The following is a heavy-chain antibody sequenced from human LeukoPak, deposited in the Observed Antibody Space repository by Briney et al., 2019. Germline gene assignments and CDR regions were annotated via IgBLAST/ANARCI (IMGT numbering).Heavy chain of an antibody. Sequence: GASVKVSCKASGYTFTTYGINWVRQAPGQGLEWMGWIGPYNINTHYAQKVQGRVTMTTDTSTSTAYMELRSLRSDDTAVYYCARTRDCSKTNCYVMDPWGQGTLVTVSS. CDR3: ARTRDCSKTNCYVMDP. D-gene: IGHD2-2*01. J-gene: IGHJ5*02. CDR2: IGPYNINT. V-gene: IGHV1-18*04. CDR1: GYTFTTYG.